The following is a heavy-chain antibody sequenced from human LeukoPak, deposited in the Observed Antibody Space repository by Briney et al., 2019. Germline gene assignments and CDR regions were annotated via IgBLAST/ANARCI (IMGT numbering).Heavy chain of an antibody. D-gene: IGHD2-2*01. J-gene: IGHJ5*02. V-gene: IGHV3-7*05. Sequence: GGSLRLSCAASGFTFSSYWMTWVGQAPGKGVKWVANINQDGSEKNYLDSVKGRFTISRDNAKNSLFLQMTSLRPEDTAIYFCASNYCSRTNCYYNWFDPWGQGTLVTVSS. CDR3: ASNYCSRTNCYYNWFDP. CDR1: GFTFSSYW. CDR2: INQDGSEK.